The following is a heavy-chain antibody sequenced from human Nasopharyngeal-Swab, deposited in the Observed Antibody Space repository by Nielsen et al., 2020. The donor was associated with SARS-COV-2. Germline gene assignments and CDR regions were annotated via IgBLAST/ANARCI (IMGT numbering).Heavy chain of an antibody. V-gene: IGHV4-59*11. CDR2: ISHNSGT. CDR3: AEEGATGWFDP. CDR1: GVSITSQY. Sequence: SETLSLTCTVSGVSITSQYWSWIRQPPGKGLEWIGYISHNSGTSYNPSLKSRVTMFMDTSKNQFSLRLRSVTAADTAVYYCAEEGATGWFDPWGQGTVVTVSS. J-gene: IGHJ5*02.